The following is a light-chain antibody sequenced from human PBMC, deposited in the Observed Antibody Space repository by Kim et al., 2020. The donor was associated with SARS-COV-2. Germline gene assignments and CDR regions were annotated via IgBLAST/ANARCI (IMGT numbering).Light chain of an antibody. CDR3: QQYKSFPYT. CDR1: QGIGNS. Sequence: SSSVGDRVPSTCRASQGIGNSLDWFQQKPGKAPKSLIHAASTLQSGVPSRFSGSGSGTDFNLTISNLQSEDFASYYCQQYKSFPYTFGQGTKLEI. V-gene: IGKV1-16*01. CDR2: AAS. J-gene: IGKJ2*01.